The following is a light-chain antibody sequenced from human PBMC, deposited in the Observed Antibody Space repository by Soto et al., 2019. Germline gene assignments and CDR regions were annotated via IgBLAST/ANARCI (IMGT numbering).Light chain of an antibody. V-gene: IGLV2-14*01. CDR1: SSDVGGYHY. Sequence: QSALTQPASVSGSPGQSITISCTGTSSDVGGYHYVSWYQQYPGKAPKVIIYEVSKRPPGISNRFSGSKSGNTASLTISGLQADDEADYFCSSYRSIGSLVFGTGTKVTVL. J-gene: IGLJ1*01. CDR3: SSYRSIGSLV. CDR2: EVS.